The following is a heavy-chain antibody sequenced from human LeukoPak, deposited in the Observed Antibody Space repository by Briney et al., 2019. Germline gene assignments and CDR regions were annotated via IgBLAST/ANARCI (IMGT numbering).Heavy chain of an antibody. CDR2: IYYSGST. V-gene: IGHV4-59*08. D-gene: IGHD3-16*01. CDR3: ARHGPIAGEFQH. J-gene: IGHJ1*01. Sequence: PSETLSLTCTVSGGPISSYYWSWIRQPPGKGLEWIGYIYYSGSTNYNPSLKSRVTISVDTSKNQFSLKLSSVTAADAAVYYCARHGPIAGEFQHWGQGTLVTVSS. CDR1: GGPISSYY.